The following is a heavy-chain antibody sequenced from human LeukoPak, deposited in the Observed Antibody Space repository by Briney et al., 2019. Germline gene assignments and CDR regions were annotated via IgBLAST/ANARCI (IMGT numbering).Heavy chain of an antibody. CDR1: GGSFSSSY. CDR2: MYYSGST. CDR3: AREGMIATGREPAEI. Sequence: TSETLSLTCSVSGGSFSSSYWSWIRQAPGKGLEWIGQMYYSGSTNYNPSLKSRVTMSVDTSKNQFSLKLTSVTAADTAVYYCAREGMIATGREPAEIWGQGTMVTVSS. D-gene: IGHD3-22*01. J-gene: IGHJ3*02. V-gene: IGHV4-59*01.